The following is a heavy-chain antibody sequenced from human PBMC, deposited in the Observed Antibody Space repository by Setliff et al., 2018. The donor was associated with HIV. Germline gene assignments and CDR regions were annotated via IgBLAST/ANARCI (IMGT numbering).Heavy chain of an antibody. V-gene: IGHV1-46*01. J-gene: IGHJ4*02. CDR1: GGTFSSYV. Sequence: GASVKVSCKASGGTFSSYVISWVRQAPGQGLEWMGIIYPSGGSTSYAQKFQGRVTMTRDTTTSTVYMQLSSLRSEDAAVYYCATSSVAMTAGGDLDYWGQGTLVTV. CDR2: IYPSGGST. CDR3: ATSSVAMTAGGDLDY. D-gene: IGHD6-13*01.